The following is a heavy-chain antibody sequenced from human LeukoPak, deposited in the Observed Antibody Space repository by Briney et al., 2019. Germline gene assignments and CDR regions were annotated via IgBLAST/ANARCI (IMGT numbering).Heavy chain of an antibody. CDR2: IYYSGST. CDR1: GGSISSSGYY. J-gene: IGHJ4*02. V-gene: IGHV4-39*07. CDR3: AERKYRYAFFGAYFFEY. Sequence: SETLSLTCTVSGGSISSSGYYWGWIRQPAGTGLEWIGSIYYSGSTYYNPSLKSRVTISLDTSKNQFSLKLRSVTAADTAVHSRAERKYRYAFFGAYFFEYWGQGTLVTVSS. D-gene: IGHD2-8*01.